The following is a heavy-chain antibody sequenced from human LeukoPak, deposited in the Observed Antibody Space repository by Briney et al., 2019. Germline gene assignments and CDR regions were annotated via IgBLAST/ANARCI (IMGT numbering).Heavy chain of an antibody. CDR2: IIPILGIA. CDR3: ARAGYYYDSSGYYPIDY. CDR1: GGTFSSYA. D-gene: IGHD3-22*01. J-gene: IGHJ4*02. V-gene: IGHV1-69*04. Sequence: SVKVSCKASGGTFSSYAISWVRQAPGQGLEWMGRIIPILGIANYAQKFQGRVTITADKSTSTAYMELSSLRSEDTAVYYCARAGYYYDSSGYYPIDYWGQGTLVTVSS.